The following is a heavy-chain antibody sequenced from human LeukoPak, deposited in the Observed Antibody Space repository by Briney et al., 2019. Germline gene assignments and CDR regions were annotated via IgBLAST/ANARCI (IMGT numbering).Heavy chain of an antibody. CDR3: ARTKGAGFGELWAYYYYYMDV. CDR1: GYTLTELS. Sequence: ASVKVSCKVSGYTLTELSMHWVRQAPGKGLEWMGGFDPEDGETIYAQKFQGRVTITRNTSISTAYMELSSLRSEDTAVYYCARTKGAGFGELWAYYYYYMDVWGKGTTVTVSS. V-gene: IGHV1-24*01. D-gene: IGHD3-10*01. CDR2: FDPEDGET. J-gene: IGHJ6*03.